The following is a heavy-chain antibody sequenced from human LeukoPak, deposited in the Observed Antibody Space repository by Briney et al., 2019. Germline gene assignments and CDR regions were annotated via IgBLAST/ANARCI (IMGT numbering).Heavy chain of an antibody. CDR1: GFTFSIYA. CDR3: ARGYGSDWYVLY. CDR2: ISGSGGYT. V-gene: IGHV3-23*01. J-gene: IGHJ4*02. Sequence: GGSLRLSCAASGFTFSIYAMTWVRQAPGRGLEWVSAISGSGGYTYYAGSVKGRFTISRDNSKNTVYLQINSLRAEDTAVYYCARGYGSDWYVLYWGQGTLVTVSS. D-gene: IGHD6-19*01.